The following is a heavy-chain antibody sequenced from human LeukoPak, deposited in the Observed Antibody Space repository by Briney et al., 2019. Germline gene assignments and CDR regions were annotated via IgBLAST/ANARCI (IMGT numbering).Heavy chain of an antibody. D-gene: IGHD3-10*01. CDR2: IYSGGST. CDR1: GFTVSSNY. CDR3: AREVRGVIFDY. J-gene: IGHJ4*02. V-gene: IGHV3-66*01. Sequence: PGGSLRLSCAASGFTVSSNYMSWVRQAPGKGLEWVSVIYSGGSTYYADSVKGRFTISRDNAKNSLYLQMNSLRAEDTAVYYCAREVRGVIFDYWGQGTLVTVSS.